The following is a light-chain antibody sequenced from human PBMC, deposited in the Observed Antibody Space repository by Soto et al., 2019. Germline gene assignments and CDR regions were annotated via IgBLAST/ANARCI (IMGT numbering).Light chain of an antibody. Sequence: EIVMTPSPATLSVSPGERAALSCRASQSVSSNLAWYQQKPGQAPRLLIYGASTRVTGLPARFSGSGSETDFTLTISSLQSEDFAVYYCQQYDNWPYTFGQGTKVDI. V-gene: IGKV3-15*01. CDR2: GAS. CDR1: QSVSSN. J-gene: IGKJ2*01. CDR3: QQYDNWPYT.